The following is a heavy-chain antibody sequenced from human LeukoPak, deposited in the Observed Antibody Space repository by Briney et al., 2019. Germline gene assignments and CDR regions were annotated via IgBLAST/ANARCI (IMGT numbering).Heavy chain of an antibody. D-gene: IGHD2-2*03. CDR1: GFTFSSYG. V-gene: IGHV3-30*02. CDR2: IRYDGSNK. J-gene: IGHJ4*02. CDR3: AKVRGGYCSSTSCPATFDY. Sequence: PGGSLRLSCAASGFTFSSYGMHWVRQAPGKGLEWVAFIRYDGSNKYYADSVKGRFTISRDNSKNTLYLQMNSLRAEDTAVYYCAKVRGGYCSSTSCPATFDYWGQGTPVTVSS.